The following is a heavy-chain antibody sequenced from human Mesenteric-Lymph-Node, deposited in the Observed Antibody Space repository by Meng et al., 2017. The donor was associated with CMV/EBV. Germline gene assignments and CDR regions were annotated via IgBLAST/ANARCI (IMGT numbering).Heavy chain of an antibody. CDR2: IDWDDDK. V-gene: IGHV2-70*20. Sequence: SGPTLVKPTQTLTLTCTFSGFSLSTSGMCVSWVRQPPGKALEWLALIDWDDDKYYSTSLKTRLTISKDTSKNQVVLTMTNMDPADTATYYCARIHLKYSGSYVFDYWGQGTLVTVSS. CDR3: ARIHLKYSGSYVFDY. CDR1: GFSLSTSGMC. J-gene: IGHJ4*02. D-gene: IGHD1-26*01.